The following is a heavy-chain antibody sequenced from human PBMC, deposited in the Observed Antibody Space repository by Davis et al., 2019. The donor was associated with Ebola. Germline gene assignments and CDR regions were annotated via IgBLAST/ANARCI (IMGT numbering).Heavy chain of an antibody. D-gene: IGHD3-22*01. CDR3: ARDRGHSSGSYFDY. J-gene: IGHJ4*02. Sequence: ESLKISCAASGFTFSSYAMSWVRQPPGKGLEWIGEIYHSGSTNYNPSLKSRVTISVDKSKNQFSLKLSSVTAADTAVYYCARDRGHSSGSYFDYWGQGTLVTVSS. CDR2: IYHSGST. CDR1: GFTFSSYAM. V-gene: IGHV4/OR15-8*01.